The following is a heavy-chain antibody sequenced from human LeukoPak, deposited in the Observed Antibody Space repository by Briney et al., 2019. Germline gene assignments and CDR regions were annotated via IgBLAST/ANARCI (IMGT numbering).Heavy chain of an antibody. J-gene: IGHJ5*02. V-gene: IGHV3-30*18. CDR1: GFTFDTYV. CDR3: AKDAHTYRNNWFDP. CDR2: ISFDGSNR. D-gene: IGHD3-16*02. Sequence: QAGRSLRLSRAVSGFTFDTYVIHWVPQAPGQELEGVGVISFDGSNRYYAASVKGRFTISRDTSKNTVYLQMTSLRTEDTAVYYCAKDAHTYRNNWFDPWGQGTLVTVSS.